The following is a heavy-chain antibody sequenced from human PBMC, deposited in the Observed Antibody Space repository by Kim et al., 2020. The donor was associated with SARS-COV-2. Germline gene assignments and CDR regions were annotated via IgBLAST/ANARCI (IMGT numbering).Heavy chain of an antibody. CDR2: ISSGSSTI. CDR1: GFTFSSYE. J-gene: IGHJ6*02. V-gene: IGHV3-48*03. CDR3: ARPMTNFWSGYYPTYCYYGMDV. D-gene: IGHD3-3*01. Sequence: GGSLRLSCAASGFTFSSYEMNWVRQAPGKGLEWVSYISSGSSTIYYADSVKGRFTISRDNAKNSLYLQMNSLRAEDTAVYYCARPMTNFWSGYYPTYCYYGMDVWGQGTTVTVSS.